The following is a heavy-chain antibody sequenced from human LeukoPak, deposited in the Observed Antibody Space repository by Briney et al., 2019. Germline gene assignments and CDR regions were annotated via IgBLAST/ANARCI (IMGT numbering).Heavy chain of an antibody. J-gene: IGHJ4*02. Sequence: AGGSLRLSCAASRFTFSRYWMHWVRQAPGKGLVWVSRINSDGISTSYADSVKGRFTISRDNAKNTPYLQMNSLRAEDTAVYYCARDGNYYDSSGPADYWGQGTLVTVSS. D-gene: IGHD3-22*01. CDR1: RFTFSRYW. CDR3: ARDGNYYDSSGPADY. V-gene: IGHV3-74*01. CDR2: INSDGIST.